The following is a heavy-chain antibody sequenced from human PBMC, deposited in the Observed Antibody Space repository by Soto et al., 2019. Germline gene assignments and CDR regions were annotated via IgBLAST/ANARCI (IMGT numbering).Heavy chain of an antibody. J-gene: IGHJ4*02. CDR2: IYYSGST. CDR1: GGSISSNSYY. D-gene: IGHD4-17*01. V-gene: IGHV4-39*01. Sequence: SETLSLTCTVSGGSISSNSYYWGWIRQSPGKGLEWIGTIYYSGSTYYNPSLKSRVTISVDMSKNQFSLKLSSVTAADTAVYYRARHGSGDYELDYWGQGTLVTVSS. CDR3: ARHGSGDYELDY.